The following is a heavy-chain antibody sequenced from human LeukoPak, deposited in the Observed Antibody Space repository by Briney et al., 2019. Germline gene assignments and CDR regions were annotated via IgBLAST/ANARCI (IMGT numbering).Heavy chain of an antibody. D-gene: IGHD3-9*01. V-gene: IGHV4-61*01. J-gene: IGHJ5*02. CDR1: GGSISSGSYY. CDR2: IYYSGST. Sequence: SETLSLTCTVSGGSISSGSYYWSWIRQPPGKGLEWIGYIYYSGSTNYNPSLKSRVTISVDTSKNQFSLKLSSVTAADTAVYYCARQVGDYDILTGYYGDRWFDPWGQGTLVTVSS. CDR3: ARQVGDYDILTGYYGDRWFDP.